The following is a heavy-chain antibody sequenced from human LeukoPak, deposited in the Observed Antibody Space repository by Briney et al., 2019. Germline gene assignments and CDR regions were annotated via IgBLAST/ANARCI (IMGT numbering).Heavy chain of an antibody. J-gene: IGHJ5*02. CDR3: AREGDKYANWFDT. V-gene: IGHV4-59*01. Sequence: PSETLSLTCTVSGGSISSYYWSWIRQPPGNGLEWFGYIYYSGSTNYNPSLKSRLTISLDTSKNQFSLNLSSVTAADTAVYYCAREGDKYANWFDTWGQGTLVTVSS. CDR2: IYYSGST. D-gene: IGHD2-8*01. CDR1: GGSISSYY.